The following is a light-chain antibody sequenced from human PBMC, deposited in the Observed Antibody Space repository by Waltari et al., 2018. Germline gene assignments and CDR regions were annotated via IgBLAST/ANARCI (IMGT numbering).Light chain of an antibody. CDR1: QGLLYHPNKKNY. V-gene: IGKV4-1*01. Sequence: DIVMTQSPDSLAVSLGERATIHCKSSQGLLYHPNKKNYVAWYQQKPGQPPKMLIYWASTRESGVPDRVSGSGSGTEFTLNISSLQAEDVAVYFCQHYSNTPYTFGQGTKLEIK. J-gene: IGKJ2*01. CDR3: QHYSNTPYT. CDR2: WAS.